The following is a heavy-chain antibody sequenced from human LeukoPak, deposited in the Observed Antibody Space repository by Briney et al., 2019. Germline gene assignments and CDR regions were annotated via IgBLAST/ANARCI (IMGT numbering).Heavy chain of an antibody. J-gene: IGHJ3*02. CDR1: GYSFTGYF. V-gene: IGHV1-2*02. CDR3: ARVRESGSYHDAFDI. Sequence: ASVKVSFKAGGYSFTGYFMNWVRQAPGQGLEWMGWINPSSGGTDYAQKFQGRVTMTRDTSISTAYMELRLRSDDTAVYYCARVRESGSYHDAFDIWGQGTMVTVSS. CDR2: INPSSGGT. D-gene: IGHD1-26*01.